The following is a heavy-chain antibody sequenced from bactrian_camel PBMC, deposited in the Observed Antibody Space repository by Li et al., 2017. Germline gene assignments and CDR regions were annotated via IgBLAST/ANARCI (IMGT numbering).Heavy chain of an antibody. CDR2: IDRDGTL. V-gene: IGHV3S67*01. CDR1: GFKSGYRC. CDR3: AADMFLRPCREYKGATKY. Sequence: DVQLVESGGGSVAAGGSLKLSCAVSGFKSGYRCMGWFRQSPGKERERVATIDRDGTLAYIDDVKGRFTISKSNTNYTLYLQMDSLKVDDTAMYYCAADMFLRPCREYKGATKYWGQGTQVTVS. J-gene: IGHJ4*01.